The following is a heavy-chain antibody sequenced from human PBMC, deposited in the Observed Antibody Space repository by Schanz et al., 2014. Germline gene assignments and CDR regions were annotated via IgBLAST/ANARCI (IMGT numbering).Heavy chain of an antibody. CDR1: GFTFSTYA. J-gene: IGHJ6*02. D-gene: IGHD2-8*02. CDR3: AKDRRKSNCSAGGCCLYSYCGMDV. Sequence: VQLVESGGGAVQPGGSLRLSCAASGFTFSTYAMSWVRQAPGKGLEWVSGISGSGDSTDYTDSVKGRFTISRDNYESTLYLQMNSLSAADTAVCYCAKDRRKSNCSAGGCCLYSYCGMDVWGQGTTVTVSS. CDR2: ISGSGDST. V-gene: IGHV3-23*04.